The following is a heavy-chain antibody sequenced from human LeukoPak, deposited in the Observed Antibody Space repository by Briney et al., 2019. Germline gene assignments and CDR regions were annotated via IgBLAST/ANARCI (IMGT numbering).Heavy chain of an antibody. CDR3: AKDLGYYSSYYYGMDV. V-gene: IGHV3-30-3*01. D-gene: IGHD4-11*01. Sequence: GGSLRLSCAASGFTFSSYAMHWVRQAPGKGLERVAVISYDGSNKYYADSVKGRFTISRDNSKNTLYLQMNSLRAEDSAVYYCAKDLGYYSSYYYGMDVWGQGTTVTVSS. CDR2: ISYDGSNK. CDR1: GFTFSSYA. J-gene: IGHJ6*02.